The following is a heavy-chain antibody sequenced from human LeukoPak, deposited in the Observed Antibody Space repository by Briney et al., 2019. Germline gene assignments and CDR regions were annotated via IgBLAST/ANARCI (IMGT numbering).Heavy chain of an antibody. V-gene: IGHV4-34*01. CDR2: INHSGST. Sequence: SETLSLTCAVYGGSFSGYYWSWIRQPPGKGLEWIGEINHSGSTNYNPSLKSRVTISVDTSKNQFSLKLSSVTAADTAVYYCARGGLLVRINWFDPWGQGTLVTVSS. CDR3: ARGGLLVRINWFDP. CDR1: GGSFSGYY. D-gene: IGHD6-13*01. J-gene: IGHJ5*02.